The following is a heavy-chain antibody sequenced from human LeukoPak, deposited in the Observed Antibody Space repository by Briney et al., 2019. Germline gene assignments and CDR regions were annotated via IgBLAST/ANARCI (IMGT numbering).Heavy chain of an antibody. CDR2: ISSSGSTI. CDR3: ARTSWLDYFDY. D-gene: IGHD2-2*01. J-gene: IGHJ4*02. V-gene: IGHV3-11*01. CDR1: GFTFSDYY. Sequence: GGSLRLSCAASGFTFSDYYMSWIRQAPGKGLEWVSYISSSGSTIYYADSVKVRFTISRDNAKNSLYLQMNSLRAEDTAVYYCARTSWLDYFDYWGQGTLVTVSS.